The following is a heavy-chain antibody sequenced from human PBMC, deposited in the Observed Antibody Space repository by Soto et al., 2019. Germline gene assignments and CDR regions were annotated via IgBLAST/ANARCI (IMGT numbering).Heavy chain of an antibody. D-gene: IGHD2-2*03. Sequence: QVQLVQSGAEVKKPGASVKVSCKASGYTFTGYYMHWVRQAPGQGLEWMGWINPNSGGTNYAQKFQGWVTMTRDTSIITAYMELSRRRCDDTAVYYCARGAGYCSSTSCYDDDYYYYYGMDVWGQGTTVTVSS. CDR1: GYTFTGYY. V-gene: IGHV1-2*04. CDR2: INPNSGGT. CDR3: ARGAGYCSSTSCYDDDYYYYYGMDV. J-gene: IGHJ6*02.